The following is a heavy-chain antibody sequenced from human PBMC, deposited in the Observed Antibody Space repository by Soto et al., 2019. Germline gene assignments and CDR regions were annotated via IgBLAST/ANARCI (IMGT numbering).Heavy chain of an antibody. J-gene: IGHJ5*02. CDR2: ISGSGGST. CDR3: AKTEDYDFWSGFNWFDP. CDR1: GFTFSSYA. V-gene: IGHV3-23*01. Sequence: LRLSCAASGFTFSSYAMSWVRQAPGKGLEWVSAISGSGGSTYYADSVKGRFTISRDNSENALYLQMNSLRAEDTAVYYCAKTEDYDFWSGFNWFDPWGQGTLVTVSS. D-gene: IGHD3-3*01.